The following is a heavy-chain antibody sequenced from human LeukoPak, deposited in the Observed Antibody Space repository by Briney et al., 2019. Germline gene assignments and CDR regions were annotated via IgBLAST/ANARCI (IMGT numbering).Heavy chain of an antibody. CDR2: IYYSGST. J-gene: IGHJ4*02. CDR3: ARDYYDSSGYQYHDY. D-gene: IGHD3-22*01. Sequence: SETLSLTCTVLGDFISSGDYYWSWIRQPPGKGLEWIGYIYYSGSTYYNPSLKSRVTISVDTSKNQFSLKLSSVTAADTAVYYCARDYYDSSGYQYHDYWGQGTLVTVSS. CDR1: GDFISSGDYY. V-gene: IGHV4-30-4*01.